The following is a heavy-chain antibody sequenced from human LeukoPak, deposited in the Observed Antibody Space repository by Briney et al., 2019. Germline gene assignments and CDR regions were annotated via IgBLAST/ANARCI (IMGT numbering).Heavy chain of an antibody. CDR2: ISGSGGGT. D-gene: IGHD6-19*01. V-gene: IGHV3-23*01. J-gene: IGHJ4*02. Sequence: AGGPLRLSCAASGFTFNSYAMYWVRQAPGKGLEWVSAISGSGGGTYYADSVKGRFTISRDNSKNTVYLQMNSLSTEDTAVYYCAKTTTGYSSGRYPGWPVDCWGQGTLVTVSS. CDR3: AKTTTGYSSGRYPGWPVDC. CDR1: GFTFNSYA.